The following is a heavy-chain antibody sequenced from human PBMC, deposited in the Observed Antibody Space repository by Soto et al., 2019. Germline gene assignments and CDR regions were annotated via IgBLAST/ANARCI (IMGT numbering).Heavy chain of an antibody. V-gene: IGHV1-2*04. CDR1: GYTFTGYY. CDR3: ARDAVAIGYYYYGMDV. Sequence: ASVKVSCKASGYTFTGYYMHWVRQAPGQGLEWKGWINPNSGGTNYAQKFQGWVNMTRDTSTSTAYMELSRLRFDDTALYYFARDAVAIGYYYYGMDVWGQGTTVTVSS. CDR2: INPNSGGT. D-gene: IGHD2-21*01. J-gene: IGHJ6*02.